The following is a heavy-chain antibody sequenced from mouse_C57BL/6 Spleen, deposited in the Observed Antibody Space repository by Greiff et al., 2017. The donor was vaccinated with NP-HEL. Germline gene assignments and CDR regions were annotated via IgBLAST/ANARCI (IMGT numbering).Heavy chain of an antibody. V-gene: IGHV1-50*01. D-gene: IGHD3-2*02. J-gene: IGHJ4*01. Sequence: VQLQQPGAELVKPGASVKLSCKASGYTFTSYWMQWVKQRPGQGLEWIGEIDPSDSYTNYNQKFKGKATLTVDTSSSTAYMQLSSLTSEDSAVYYCASAAQATLYAMDYWGQGTSVTVSS. CDR1: GYTFTSYW. CDR2: IDPSDSYT. CDR3: ASAAQATLYAMDY.